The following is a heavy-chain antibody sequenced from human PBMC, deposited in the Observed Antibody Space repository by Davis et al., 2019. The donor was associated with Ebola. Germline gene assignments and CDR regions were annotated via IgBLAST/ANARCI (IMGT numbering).Heavy chain of an antibody. D-gene: IGHD2-15*01. CDR2: ISTYIGNT. CDR1: GYTFNTYG. Sequence: ASVKVSCKASGYTFNTYGISWVRQAPGQGLEWMGWISTYIGNTNYAQKFQGRVTMTTDTSTSTAYMELRSLRSDDTAVYYCARDEYCSGGSCLLFDYWGQGTLVTVSS. CDR3: ARDEYCSGGSCLLFDY. V-gene: IGHV1-18*01. J-gene: IGHJ4*02.